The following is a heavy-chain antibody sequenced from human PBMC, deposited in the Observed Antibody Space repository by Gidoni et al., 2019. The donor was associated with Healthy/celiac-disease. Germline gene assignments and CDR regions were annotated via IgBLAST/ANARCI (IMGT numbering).Heavy chain of an antibody. V-gene: IGHV3-30*18. Sequence: QVPRVEPGGGVAQPGRSLRLSCAGSGLTFSSYGMPWVRQAPGKGLEWVAVISYDGSNKYYSDSVKGRFTISRDNSKNTLYLQMNSLRAEDTAVYYCAKDRSSGYLDAFDIWGQGTMVTVSS. D-gene: IGHD3-22*01. J-gene: IGHJ3*02. CDR1: GLTFSSYG. CDR2: ISYDGSNK. CDR3: AKDRSSGYLDAFDI.